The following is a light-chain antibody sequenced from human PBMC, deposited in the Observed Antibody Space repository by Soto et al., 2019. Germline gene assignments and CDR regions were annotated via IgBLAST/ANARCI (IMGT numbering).Light chain of an antibody. CDR1: QSVPKNY. Sequence: EIVLTQSPGTLSLSPGERATLSCGASQSVPKNYLAWYQHKPGQAPRLLIHGPSSRATGIPDRFSGSGSGTDFTLSISRLEPEDFAVYYCHQYATSPQTFGQGTKVEIK. J-gene: IGKJ1*01. CDR2: GPS. V-gene: IGKV3-20*01. CDR3: HQYATSPQT.